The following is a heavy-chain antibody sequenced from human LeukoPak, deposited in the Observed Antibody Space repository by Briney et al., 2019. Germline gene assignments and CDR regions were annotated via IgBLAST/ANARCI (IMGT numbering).Heavy chain of an antibody. CDR1: GFTFSSYG. V-gene: IGHV3-33*06. CDR2: IWSDGSKK. CDR3: AKDRGDTGCDCFYP. Sequence: GRSLSLTCAASGFTFSSYGMHWVRQAPGKGLEWVAVIWSDGSKKDYVDSVKGRFTISRDNSQNALYLQMNRLRVEDTAVYYCAKDRGDTGCDCFYPWEQRTLVSVSS. D-gene: IGHD3-10*01. J-gene: IGHJ5*02.